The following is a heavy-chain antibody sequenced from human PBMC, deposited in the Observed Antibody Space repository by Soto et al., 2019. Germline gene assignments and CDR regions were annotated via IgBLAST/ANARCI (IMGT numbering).Heavy chain of an antibody. D-gene: IGHD3-22*01. CDR3: TTGLSNGYYNFDF. J-gene: IGHJ4*02. CDR1: RFTFRDAW. V-gene: IGHV3-15*01. CDR2: TKREIDGGTT. Sequence: EGQLVESGGDLVKPGGSLRLSCAASRFTFRDAWMSWVRQAPGKGLEWVGRTKREIDGGTTDYAAPVKGRFTISRDDSENTLYLQMNSLKTEDTAVYYCTTGLSNGYYNFDFWGQGTLVTVSS.